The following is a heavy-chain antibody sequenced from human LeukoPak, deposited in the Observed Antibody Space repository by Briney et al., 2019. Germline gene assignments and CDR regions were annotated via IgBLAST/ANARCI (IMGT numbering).Heavy chain of an antibody. J-gene: IGHJ4*02. D-gene: IGHD3-22*01. V-gene: IGHV3-21*01. CDR1: GFTFSSYS. CDR3: ARVFAYYYDSSANGPSDY. CDR2: ISSSSSYI. Sequence: GGSLRLSCAASGFTFSSYSMNWVRQAPGKGLEWVSSISSSSSYIYYADSVKGRFTISRDNAKNSLYLQMNSLRAEDTAVYYCARVFAYYYDSSANGPSDYWGQGTLVTVSS.